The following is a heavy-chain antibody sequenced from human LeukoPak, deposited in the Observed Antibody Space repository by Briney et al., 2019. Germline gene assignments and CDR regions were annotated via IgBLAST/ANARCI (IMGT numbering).Heavy chain of an antibody. CDR1: GYTFTSYY. CDR2: INPSGGST. V-gene: IGHV1-46*01. CDR3: ARDDSIVGATANFDY. Sequence: GASVKVSCKASGYTFTSYYMHWVRQAPGQGLEWMGIINPSGGSTSYAQKFQGRVTMTRDMSTSTVYMELSSLRSEDTAVYYCARDDSIVGATANFDYWGQGTLVTVSS. J-gene: IGHJ4*02. D-gene: IGHD1-26*01.